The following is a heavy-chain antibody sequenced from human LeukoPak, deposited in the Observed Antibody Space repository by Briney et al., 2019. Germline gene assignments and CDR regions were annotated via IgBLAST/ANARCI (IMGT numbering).Heavy chain of an antibody. V-gene: IGHV4-34*01. CDR3: ARLGYGDFYYFDY. CDR2: INHSGST. D-gene: IGHD4-17*01. CDR1: GGSFSGYY. J-gene: IGHJ4*02. Sequence: NSSETLSLTCAVYGGSFSGYYWSWIRQPPGKGLEWIGEINHSGSTNYNPSLKSRVTISVDTSKNQFSLKLSSVTAADTAVYYCARLGYGDFYYFDYWGQGTLVTVSS.